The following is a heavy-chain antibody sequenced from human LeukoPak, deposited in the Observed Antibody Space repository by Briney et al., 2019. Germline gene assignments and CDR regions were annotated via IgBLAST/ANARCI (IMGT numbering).Heavy chain of an antibody. CDR1: DVSISSSSYY. Sequence: SETLSLTCIVADVSISSSSYYWGWFRQPPGKGLEWIGSIYSSGKTYYNPPLQSRVTISADTSNNQFYLKVASLTAADAAVYYCARGVVDSGNNGHLDYWGRGTLVTVSS. D-gene: IGHD1-26*01. CDR2: IYSSGKT. J-gene: IGHJ4*02. V-gene: IGHV4-39*07. CDR3: ARGVVDSGNNGHLDY.